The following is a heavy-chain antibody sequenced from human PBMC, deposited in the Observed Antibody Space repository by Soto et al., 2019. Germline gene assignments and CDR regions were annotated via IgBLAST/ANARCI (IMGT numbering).Heavy chain of an antibody. V-gene: IGHV1-2*02. Sequence: QVQLVRSGAEVKKPGASVKVSCKASGYTFTGYYMHWVRQAPGQGLEWMGWINPNSGGTNYAQKFQGRVTMTRDTSISTAYMELSRLRSDDTAVYYCARDQKRYCSSTSCLKPFDPWGQGTLVTVSS. CDR1: GYTFTGYY. J-gene: IGHJ5*02. CDR2: INPNSGGT. D-gene: IGHD2-2*01. CDR3: ARDQKRYCSSTSCLKPFDP.